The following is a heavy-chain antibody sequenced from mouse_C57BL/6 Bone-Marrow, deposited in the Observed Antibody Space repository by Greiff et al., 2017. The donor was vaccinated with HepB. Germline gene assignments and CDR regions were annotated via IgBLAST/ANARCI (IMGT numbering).Heavy chain of an antibody. CDR2: IDPSDSYT. V-gene: IGHV1-50*01. J-gene: IGHJ1*03. CDR3: ARRVIYYYGSSQYFDV. CDR1: GYTFTSYW. Sequence: QVQLQQPGAELVKPGASVKLSCKASGYTFTSYWMQWVKQRPGQGLEWIGEIDPSDSYTNYNQKFKGKSTLTVDKSSSTAYRQLSSLTSEDSAVYYCARRVIYYYGSSQYFDVWGTGTTVTVSS. D-gene: IGHD1-1*01.